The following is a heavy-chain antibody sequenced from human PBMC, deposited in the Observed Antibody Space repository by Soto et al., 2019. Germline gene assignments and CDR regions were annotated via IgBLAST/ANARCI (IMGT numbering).Heavy chain of an antibody. CDR1: GGSISSGDYY. CDR2: IYYSGST. Sequence: SETLSLTCTVSGGSISSGDYYWSWIRQPPGKGLEWIGYIYYSGSTYYNPSLKSRVTISVDTSKNQFSLKLSSVTAADTAVYYCARTTYDFWSGYPYYYYYGMDVWGQGTTVT. V-gene: IGHV4-30-4*01. D-gene: IGHD3-3*01. J-gene: IGHJ6*02. CDR3: ARTTYDFWSGYPYYYYYGMDV.